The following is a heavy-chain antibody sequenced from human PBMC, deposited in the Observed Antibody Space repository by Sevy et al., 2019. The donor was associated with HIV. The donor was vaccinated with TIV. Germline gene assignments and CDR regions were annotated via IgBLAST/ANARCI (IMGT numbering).Heavy chain of an antibody. Sequence: SETLSLTCAVSGGSISSGGYSWSWIRHPPGKGLEWIGYIYHSGSTYYNPSLKSRVTISVDRSKNQFSLKLSSVTAADTAVYYCASGAGEDPKRGYSGGRDYYGMDVWGQGTTVTVSS. CDR2: IYHSGST. CDR1: GGSISSGGYS. J-gene: IGHJ6*02. V-gene: IGHV4-30-2*01. D-gene: IGHD5-12*01. CDR3: ASGAGEDPKRGYSGGRDYYGMDV.